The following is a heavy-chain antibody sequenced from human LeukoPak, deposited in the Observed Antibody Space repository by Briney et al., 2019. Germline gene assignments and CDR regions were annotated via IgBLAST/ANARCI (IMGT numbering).Heavy chain of an antibody. CDR1: GGPISSYY. Sequence: SETLSLTCTVSGGPISSYYWSWIRQPAGKGLEWIGRIYTSGSTNYNPSLKSRVTISVDTSENQFSLKLSSVTAADTAVYYCARSAWLLLPDAFDIWGQGTMVTVSS. CDR3: ARSAWLLLPDAFDI. V-gene: IGHV4-4*07. CDR2: IYTSGST. J-gene: IGHJ3*02. D-gene: IGHD3-22*01.